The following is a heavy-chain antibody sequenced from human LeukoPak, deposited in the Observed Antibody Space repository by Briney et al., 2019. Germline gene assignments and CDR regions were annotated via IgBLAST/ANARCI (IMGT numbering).Heavy chain of an antibody. J-gene: IGHJ6*04. D-gene: IGHD6-6*01. CDR2: IYYSGST. CDR3: RSSSSFSVWLDV. CDR1: GGSISSSSYY. Sequence: SETLSLTCTVSGGSISSSSYYWGWIRQPPGKGLEWIGGIYYSGSTYYNPSLKSRVTISVDTSKNQFSLKLSSVTAADTAVYHCRSSSSFSVWLDVWGKGTTVTVSS. V-gene: IGHV4-39*01.